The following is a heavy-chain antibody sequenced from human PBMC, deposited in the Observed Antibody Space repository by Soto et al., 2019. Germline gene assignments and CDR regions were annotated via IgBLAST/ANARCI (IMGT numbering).Heavy chain of an antibody. V-gene: IGHV4-4*07. CDR2: IFSSGST. CDR1: GGSINTFH. CDR3: AREGSYSAYNFAHGIQLWSFDF. Sequence: SETLSLTCTVSGGSINTFHWSWVRQPAGKGLEWIGRIFSSGSTSFNPSLESRVAMSVDTSKNHFSLNLSSVTAADMAVYYCAREGSYSAYNFAHGIQLWSFDFWGQGALVTVSS. D-gene: IGHD5-12*01. J-gene: IGHJ4*02.